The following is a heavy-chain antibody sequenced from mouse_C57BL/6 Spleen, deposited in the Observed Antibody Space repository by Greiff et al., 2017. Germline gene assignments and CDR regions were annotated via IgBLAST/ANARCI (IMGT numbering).Heavy chain of an antibody. CDR3: ARGGYDYEGGAMDY. D-gene: IGHD2-4*01. V-gene: IGHV1-66*01. Sequence: QVQLQQSGPELVKPGASVKISCKASGYSFTSYYIHWVKQRPGQGLEWIGWIYPGSGNTKYNEKFKGKATLTADTSSSTAYMQLSSLTSEDSAVYYCARGGYDYEGGAMDYWGQGTSVTVSS. J-gene: IGHJ4*01. CDR2: IYPGSGNT. CDR1: GYSFTSYY.